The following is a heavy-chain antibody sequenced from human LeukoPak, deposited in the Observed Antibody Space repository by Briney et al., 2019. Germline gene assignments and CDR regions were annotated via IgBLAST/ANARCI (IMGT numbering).Heavy chain of an antibody. J-gene: IGHJ4*02. D-gene: IGHD3-9*01. Sequence: SETLSLTCSVSGGSISIYYWTWIRQIPGKGLEWVGYIYYTGTTNYNPLFESRATISVDTSKNQFSLKLTSVTAADTAVYFCARGEDFERYYLAYWGQGTLVTVSS. CDR1: GGSISIYY. CDR2: IYYTGTT. CDR3: ARGEDFERYYLAY. V-gene: IGHV4-59*01.